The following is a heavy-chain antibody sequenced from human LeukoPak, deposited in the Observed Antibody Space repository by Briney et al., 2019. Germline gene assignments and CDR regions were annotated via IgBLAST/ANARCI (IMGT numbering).Heavy chain of an antibody. D-gene: IGHD6-13*01. Sequence: ASVKVSCKASGYTFTTYDINWVRQASGQGLEWMGWINPNSGYTEYAQKFQGRVTITRSTSISTAFMELSSLRSDDPAMYYCAIRSQGQKLALFDCWGQGTLVTVSS. CDR3: AIRSQGQKLALFDC. CDR2: INPNSGYT. J-gene: IGHJ4*02. CDR1: GYTFTTYD. V-gene: IGHV1-8*03.